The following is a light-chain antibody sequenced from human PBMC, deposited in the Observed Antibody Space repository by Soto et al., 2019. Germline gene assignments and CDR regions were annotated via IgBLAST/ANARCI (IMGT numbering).Light chain of an antibody. CDR2: DAS. V-gene: IGKV3-11*01. Sequence: EFVLTQSPATLSLSPGERATLSCRASQSVSSYLAWYQQKPGQAPRLLIYDASNRATGIPARFSGTGSGTDLTITISSLQSEDSEFYYCQQYNNLPPTFGQGTKVDIK. CDR3: QQYNNLPPT. J-gene: IGKJ1*01. CDR1: QSVSSY.